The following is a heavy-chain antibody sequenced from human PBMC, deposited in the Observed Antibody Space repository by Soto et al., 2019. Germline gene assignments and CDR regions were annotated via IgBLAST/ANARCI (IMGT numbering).Heavy chain of an antibody. V-gene: IGHV1-18*01. CDR1: GYTFTSYG. CDR2: ISAYNGNT. J-gene: IGHJ5*02. D-gene: IGHD5-12*01. Sequence: QVQLVQSGAEVKKPGDSMNVSCKASGYTFTSYGISWVRQAPGQGLEWMGWISAYNGNTNYAQKLQGRVTMTTDTSTSTAYMELRSLRSDDTAVYYCARVHVEMATIGWFDPWGQGTLVTVSS. CDR3: ARVHVEMATIGWFDP.